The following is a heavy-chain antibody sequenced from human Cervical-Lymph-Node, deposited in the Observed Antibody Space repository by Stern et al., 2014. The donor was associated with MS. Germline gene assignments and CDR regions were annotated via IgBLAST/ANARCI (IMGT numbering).Heavy chain of an antibody. CDR3: ARDAEYDIWSGYFDY. J-gene: IGHJ4*02. CDR2: IGRSGDNI. CDR1: GFSFSDYY. D-gene: IGHD3-3*01. Sequence: VQLVESGGGLVIPGGSLTVSCVASGFSFSDYYMTWLRQAPGRRPECVANIGRSGDNIYYADSVKGRFTISRDNAKNSLFLQMTSLRAEDTALYYCARDAEYDIWSGYFDYWGPGILVTVSP. V-gene: IGHV3-11*01.